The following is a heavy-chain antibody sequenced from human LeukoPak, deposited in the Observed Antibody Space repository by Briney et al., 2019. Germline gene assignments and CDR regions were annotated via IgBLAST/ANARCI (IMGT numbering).Heavy chain of an antibody. CDR1: GYTFTSYG. CDR2: IIPIFGTA. CDR3: AREGICGGDCYDY. D-gene: IGHD2-21*01. V-gene: IGHV1-69*05. Sequence: GASVKVSCKASGYTFTSYGISWVRQAPGQGLEWMGGIIPIFGTANYAQKFQGRVTITTDESTSTAYMELSSLRSEDTAVYYCAREGICGGDCYDYWGQGTLVTVSS. J-gene: IGHJ4*02.